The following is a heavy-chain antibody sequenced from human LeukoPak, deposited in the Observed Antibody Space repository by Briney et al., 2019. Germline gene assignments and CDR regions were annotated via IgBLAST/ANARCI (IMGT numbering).Heavy chain of an antibody. V-gene: IGHV4-59*08. CDR3: ARQKYYYDTSGSDDAFDI. CDR1: GGSSSSYY. J-gene: IGHJ3*02. CDR2: ISYSGRT. Sequence: SETLSLTCTVSGGSSSSYYWSWIRQPPGKGLEWIGYISYSGRTNYNPSLKSRLTISVDTSKNQLSLKLSSVTAADTAVYYCARQKYYYDTSGSDDAFDIWGQGTMVTVFS. D-gene: IGHD3-22*01.